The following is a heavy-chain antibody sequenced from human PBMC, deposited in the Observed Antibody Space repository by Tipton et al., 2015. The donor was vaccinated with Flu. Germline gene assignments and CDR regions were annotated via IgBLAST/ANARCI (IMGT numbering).Heavy chain of an antibody. V-gene: IGHV3-66*02. D-gene: IGHD5-12*01. J-gene: IGHJ6*02. Sequence: SLRLSCAASGFTVSSNYMSWVRQAPGKGLEWVSVIYSGGSTYYADSVKGRFTISRDNSKNTLYLQMNSLRAEDTAVYYCASSREHSGYGYYYYGMDVWGQGTTVTVSS. CDR3: ASSREHSGYGYYYYGMDV. CDR1: GFTVSSNY. CDR2: IYSGGST.